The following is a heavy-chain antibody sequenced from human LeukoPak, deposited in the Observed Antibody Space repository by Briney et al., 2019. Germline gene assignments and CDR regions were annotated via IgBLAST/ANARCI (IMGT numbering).Heavy chain of an antibody. CDR3: ATSLGDSSGYWSGDVPRLGFDV. CDR2: ISSGDIK. V-gene: IGHV3-69-1*01. CDR1: GYIFSDYY. Sequence: GGSLRLSCAASGYIFSDYYMNWIRQAPGKGPEWVAFISSGDIKYHADSVRGRFTISRDNTQNSVYLQMNSLRTEDTAVYYCATSLGDSSGYWSGDVPRLGFDVWGQGTRVTVSS. J-gene: IGHJ3*01. D-gene: IGHD3-22*01.